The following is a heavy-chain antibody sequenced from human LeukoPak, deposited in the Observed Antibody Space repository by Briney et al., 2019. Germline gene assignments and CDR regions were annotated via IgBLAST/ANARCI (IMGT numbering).Heavy chain of an antibody. Sequence: GGSLRLSCAASGFTVSSYYMSWVRQAPGKGLEWVAVIWYDGSNKYYADSVKGRFTISRDNSKNTLYLQMNSLRAEDTAVYYCARDYDFWSGYYYGMDVWGQGTTVTVSS. CDR1: GFTVSSYY. V-gene: IGHV3-33*08. J-gene: IGHJ6*02. CDR2: IWYDGSNK. CDR3: ARDYDFWSGYYYGMDV. D-gene: IGHD3-3*01.